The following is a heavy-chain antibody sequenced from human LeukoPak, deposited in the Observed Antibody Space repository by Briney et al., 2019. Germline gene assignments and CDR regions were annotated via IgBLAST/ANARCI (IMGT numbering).Heavy chain of an antibody. CDR1: GFTCNSYW. D-gene: IGHD5-12*01. CDR2: IKQDGSGK. V-gene: IGHV3-7*05. Sequence: PGGSLTLSCSASGFTCNSYWMTWVPQAPGKGLEWVANIKQDGSGKYYVDSVKGRFTISRDNAKNSLFLQMNSLRVEDTAVYYCAGGQGWLLDYWGQGTLLTVSS. J-gene: IGHJ4*02. CDR3: AGGQGWLLDY.